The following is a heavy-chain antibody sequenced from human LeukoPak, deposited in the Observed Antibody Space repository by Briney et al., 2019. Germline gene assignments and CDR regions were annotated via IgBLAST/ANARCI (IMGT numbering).Heavy chain of an antibody. Sequence: SETLSITCTVSGGSISSSSYYWGWIRQPPGKGLEWIGSIYYSGSTYYNPSLKSRVTISVDTSKNQFSLKLSSVTAADTAVYYCASEYSSGTIDYWGQGTLVTVSS. J-gene: IGHJ4*02. CDR3: ASEYSSGTIDY. CDR2: IYYSGST. CDR1: GGSISSSSYY. V-gene: IGHV4-39*01. D-gene: IGHD6-25*01.